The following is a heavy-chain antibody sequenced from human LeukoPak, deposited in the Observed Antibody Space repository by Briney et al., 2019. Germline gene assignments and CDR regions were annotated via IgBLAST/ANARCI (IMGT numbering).Heavy chain of an antibody. V-gene: IGHV3-9*01. CDR2: ISWNSGST. CDR1: GFTFDDYA. D-gene: IGHD6-25*01. CDR3: ARDPAIAAAG. J-gene: IGHJ4*02. Sequence: GGSLRLSCAASGFTFDDYAMPWVRQAPGKGLEWVSGISWNSGSTYYADSVKGRFTISRDNSKNTLYLQMNSLRAEDTAVYYCARDPAIAAAGWGQGTLVTVSS.